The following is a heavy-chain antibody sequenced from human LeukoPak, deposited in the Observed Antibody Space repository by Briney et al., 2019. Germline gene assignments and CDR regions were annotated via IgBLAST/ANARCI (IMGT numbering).Heavy chain of an antibody. V-gene: IGHV4-34*01. J-gene: IGHJ6*04. CDR3: AREKYDILAGYYPSDYGMDV. CDR2: INHSGST. CDR1: GGSFSGYY. Sequence: PSETLSLTCAVYGGSFSGYYWSWIRQPPGKGLEWIGEINHSGSTNYNPSLKSRVPISVDTSKNQFSLKLSSVPAADTAVYYCAREKYDILAGYYPSDYGMDVWGKGTTVTVSS. D-gene: IGHD3-9*01.